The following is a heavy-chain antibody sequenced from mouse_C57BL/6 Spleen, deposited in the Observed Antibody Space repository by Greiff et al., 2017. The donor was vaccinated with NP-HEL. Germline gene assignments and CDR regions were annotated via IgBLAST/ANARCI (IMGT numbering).Heavy chain of an antibody. D-gene: IGHD3-1*01. V-gene: IGHV1-61*01. J-gene: IGHJ4*01. Sequence: VQLQQPGAELVRPGSSVKLSCKASGYTFTSYWMDWVKQRPGQGLEWIGNIYPSDSETHYNQKFKDKATLTVDKSSSTAYMQLSSLTSEDSAVYYCARGLSYAMDYWGQGTSVTVSS. CDR1: GYTFTSYW. CDR2: IYPSDSET. CDR3: ARGLSYAMDY.